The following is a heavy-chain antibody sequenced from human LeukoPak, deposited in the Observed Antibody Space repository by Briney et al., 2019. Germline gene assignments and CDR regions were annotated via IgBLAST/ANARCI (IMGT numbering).Heavy chain of an antibody. D-gene: IGHD2-21*02. CDR1: EFNFFSYG. Sequence: GGSLRLSCVASEFNFFSYGMQWVRQAPGKGLVWVSRIFTDGSTTSYADSVKGRFTISRDNAENTLYLQMNSLRAEDTAVYYCARELPREVTLDYWGQGTLVTVSP. J-gene: IGHJ4*01. V-gene: IGHV3-74*01. CDR2: IFTDGSTT. CDR3: ARELPREVTLDY.